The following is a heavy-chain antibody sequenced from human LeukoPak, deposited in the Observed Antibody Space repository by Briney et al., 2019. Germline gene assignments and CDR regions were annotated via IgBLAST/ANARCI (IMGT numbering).Heavy chain of an antibody. Sequence: PGGSLRLSCAASGFTFSSYGMHWVRQAPGKGLEWVAVISYDGSNKYYADSVKGRFTISRDNSKNTLYLQMNSLRAEDTAVYYCARDPKRYSSGWYGYWGQGTLVTVSS. CDR1: GFTFSSYG. D-gene: IGHD6-19*01. V-gene: IGHV3-30*03. CDR2: ISYDGSNK. J-gene: IGHJ4*02. CDR3: ARDPKRYSSGWYGY.